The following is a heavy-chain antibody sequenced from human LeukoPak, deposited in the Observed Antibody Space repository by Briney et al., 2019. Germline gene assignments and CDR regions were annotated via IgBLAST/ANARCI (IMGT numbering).Heavy chain of an antibody. V-gene: IGHV3-23*01. Sequence: GGSLRLSCAASGFTFSSYAMSWVRQAPGKGLEWVSAISGSGGSTYYADSVKSRFTISRDNSKNTLYLQMNSLRAEDTAVYYCAKARFGEFILLDYWGQGTLVTVSS. CDR3: AKARFGEFILLDY. J-gene: IGHJ4*02. CDR2: ISGSGGST. CDR1: GFTFSSYA. D-gene: IGHD3-10*01.